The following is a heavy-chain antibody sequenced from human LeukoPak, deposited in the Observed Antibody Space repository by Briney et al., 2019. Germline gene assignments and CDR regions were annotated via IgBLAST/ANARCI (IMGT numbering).Heavy chain of an antibody. CDR2: IYNSGRT. D-gene: IGHD6-19*01. J-gene: IGHJ2*01. Sequence: SETLSLTCTVSGGSISSYYWSWIRQPTRKGLEWIGCIYNSGRTNHNPSLKSRVTISVDTSKNHFSLKLTSGSAADTALYYCARGWYETGYFDLWGRGTLVTVSS. CDR3: ARGWYETGYFDL. CDR1: GGSISSYY. V-gene: IGHV4-59*08.